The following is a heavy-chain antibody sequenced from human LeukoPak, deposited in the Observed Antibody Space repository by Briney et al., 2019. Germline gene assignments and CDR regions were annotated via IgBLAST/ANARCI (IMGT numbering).Heavy chain of an antibody. CDR2: IYTSGST. V-gene: IGHV4-4*07. D-gene: IGHD2-21*01. CDR3: ARDTPPVVAGTGYYFDY. Sequence: PSETLCLTCTVSGGSISSYYWSCIRQPPGKGLEWVWRIYTSGSTNYTPSLKSRVTISVDKSKNQFSLKLSSVTAADAAVYYCARDTPPVVAGTGYYFDYWGQGTLVTVSS. CDR1: GGSISSYY. J-gene: IGHJ4*02.